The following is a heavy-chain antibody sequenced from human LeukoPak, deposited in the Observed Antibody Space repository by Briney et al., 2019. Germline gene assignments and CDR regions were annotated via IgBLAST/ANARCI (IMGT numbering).Heavy chain of an antibody. CDR1: GFTFSSYG. V-gene: IGHV3-30*03. J-gene: IGHJ4*02. CDR3: VREGQTAWNDY. Sequence: GGSLRLSCAASGFTFSSYGMHWVRQAPGKGLEWVAVISYDGSNKYYADSVKGRFTISRDNSKNTLYLQMNSLRAEDTAVYYCVREGQTAWNDYWGQGTLATVPS. CDR2: ISYDGSNK. D-gene: IGHD5-18*01.